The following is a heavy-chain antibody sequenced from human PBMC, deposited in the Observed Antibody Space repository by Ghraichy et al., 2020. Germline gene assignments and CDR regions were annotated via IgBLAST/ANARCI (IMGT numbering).Heavy chain of an antibody. CDR1: GFTVSSNY. Sequence: GGSLRLSCAASGFTVSSNYMSWVRQAPGKGLEWVSVIYSGGSTYYADSVKGRFTISRDNSKNTLYLQMNSLRAEDTAVYYCATVGYSYGYDYYYYGMDVWGQGTTVTVSS. CDR2: IYSGGST. V-gene: IGHV3-53*01. D-gene: IGHD5-18*01. J-gene: IGHJ6*02. CDR3: ATVGYSYGYDYYYYGMDV.